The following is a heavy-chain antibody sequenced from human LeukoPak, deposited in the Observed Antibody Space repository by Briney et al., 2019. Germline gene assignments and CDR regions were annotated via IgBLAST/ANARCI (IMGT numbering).Heavy chain of an antibody. D-gene: IGHD5-12*01. CDR1: GGSISGSSYY. CDR2: IYYSASI. Sequence: SETLSLTCTVSGGSISGSSYYWGWLRPPPGTGVGWLGSIYYSASIYYNSSLKSRVTISVDTSKNQFSLKLTSVTAADTAVYYCARSDSGYGREYFEHWGQGTLVTVSS. J-gene: IGHJ1*01. CDR3: ARSDSGYGREYFEH. V-gene: IGHV4-39*01.